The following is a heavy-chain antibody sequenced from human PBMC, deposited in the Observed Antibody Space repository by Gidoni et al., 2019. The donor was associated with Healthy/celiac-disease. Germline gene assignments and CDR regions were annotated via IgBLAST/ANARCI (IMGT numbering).Heavy chain of an antibody. Sequence: EVQLVESGGGLVQPGGSLRLSLAASGFTFSRYWMSWVRQASGKGREWVANIKQDGSEKYYVDSVKGRFTISRDNAKNSLYLQMNSLRAEDTAVYYCARGTRPGDRRTAFDIWGQGTMVTVSS. J-gene: IGHJ3*02. V-gene: IGHV3-7*01. D-gene: IGHD7-27*01. CDR3: ARGTRPGDRRTAFDI. CDR1: GFTFSRYW. CDR2: IKQDGSEK.